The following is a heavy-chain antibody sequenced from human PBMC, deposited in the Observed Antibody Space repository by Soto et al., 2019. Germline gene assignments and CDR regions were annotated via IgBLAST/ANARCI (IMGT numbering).Heavy chain of an antibody. V-gene: IGHV3-48*02. D-gene: IGHD5-12*01. J-gene: IGHJ4*02. Sequence: EVQLVVSGGGLVQPGGSPRLSCAASGFTFSSYSMNWVRQAPGKGLEWISYISSSATVYYADSVRGRFTISRDNAKNSLYLQMNSLRDEDTAVYYCARRGYSGYPFDCWGQGALVTVSS. CDR1: GFTFSSYS. CDR3: ARRGYSGYPFDC. CDR2: ISSSATV.